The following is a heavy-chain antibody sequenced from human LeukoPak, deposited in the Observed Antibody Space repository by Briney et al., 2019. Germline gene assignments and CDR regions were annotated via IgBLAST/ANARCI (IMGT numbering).Heavy chain of an antibody. V-gene: IGHV4-59*01. CDR3: ARDLSSGLYDY. Sequence: SETLSLTCTVSGGSISSYYCSLIRQPPATGLEWIGYIYYSGSTNYNPSLKSRVTISVDTSKNQFSLKLSSVTAADTAVYYCARDLSSGLYDYWGQGTLVTVSS. D-gene: IGHD6-19*01. J-gene: IGHJ4*02. CDR2: IYYSGST. CDR1: GGSISSYY.